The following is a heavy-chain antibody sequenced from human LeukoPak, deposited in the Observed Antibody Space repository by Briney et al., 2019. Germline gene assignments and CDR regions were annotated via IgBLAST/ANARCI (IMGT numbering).Heavy chain of an antibody. J-gene: IGHJ4*02. V-gene: IGHV4-34*01. CDR1: GWSFSGYY. Sequence: SETLSLTCAVYGWSFSGYYWSWIRQPPGKGLEWIGEINHSGSTNYNPSLKSRVTISVDTSKNQFSLKLSSVTAADTAVYYCARGPRRAYSSSSGVDYWGQGTLVTVSS. D-gene: IGHD6-6*01. CDR3: ARGPRRAYSSSSGVDY. CDR2: INHSGST.